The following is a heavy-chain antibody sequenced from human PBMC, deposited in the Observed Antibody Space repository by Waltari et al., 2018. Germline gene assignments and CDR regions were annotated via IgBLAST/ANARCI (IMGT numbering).Heavy chain of an antibody. D-gene: IGHD1-7*01. Sequence: QVQLVQSGAEVKKPGSSVKVSCKASGGTFSSYAISWVRQAPGQGLEWMGGIIPIFGTANYAQKFQGRVTMTEDTSTDTAYMELSRLRSEDTAVYYCATEGPGTTNWFDPWGQGTLVTVSS. CDR2: IIPIFGTA. CDR1: GGTFSSYA. V-gene: IGHV1-69*14. J-gene: IGHJ5*02. CDR3: ATEGPGTTNWFDP.